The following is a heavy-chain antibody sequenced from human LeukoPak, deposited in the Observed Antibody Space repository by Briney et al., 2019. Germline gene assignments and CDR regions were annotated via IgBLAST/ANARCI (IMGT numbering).Heavy chain of an antibody. CDR2: ITSST. Sequence: GGSLRLSCEASGFTFSTYTMSWVRQAPGKGLEWLSCITSSTHYADSVKGRFTISRDNAKNSLYLQMNSLRAEDTAVYYCARARYFGSGTYHDYWGQGTLVTVSS. V-gene: IGHV3-48*01. D-gene: IGHD3-10*01. CDR1: GFTFSTYT. CDR3: ARARYFGSGTYHDY. J-gene: IGHJ4*02.